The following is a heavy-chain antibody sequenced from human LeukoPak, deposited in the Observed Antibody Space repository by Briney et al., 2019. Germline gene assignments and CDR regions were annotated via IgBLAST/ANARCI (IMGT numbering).Heavy chain of an antibody. V-gene: IGHV3-23*01. CDR1: GFTFSSYA. J-gene: IGHJ5*02. D-gene: IGHD2-2*01. Sequence: GGSLRLSCAASGFTFSSYAMSWVRQAPGKGLEWVSAISGSGGSTYYADSVKGRFTIFRDNSKNTLYLQMNSLTAEDTAVYYCARGAGYIVVVPAAIPWGQGTLVTVSS. CDR3: ARGAGYIVVVPAAIP. CDR2: ISGSGGST.